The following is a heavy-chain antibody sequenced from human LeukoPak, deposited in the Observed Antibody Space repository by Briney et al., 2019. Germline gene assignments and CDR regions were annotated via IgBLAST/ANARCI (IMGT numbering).Heavy chain of an antibody. CDR2: IIPILGIA. V-gene: IGHV1-69*04. CDR1: GGTFSSYT. D-gene: IGHD2-21*02. CDR3: ARDPLAYCGGDCYRGDAFDI. J-gene: IGHJ3*02. Sequence: ASVKVSCKASGGTFSSYTISWVRQAPGQGLEWMGRIIPILGIANYAQKFQGRVTITADKSTSTACMELSSLRSEDTAVYYCARDPLAYCGGDCYRGDAFDIWGQGTMVTVSS.